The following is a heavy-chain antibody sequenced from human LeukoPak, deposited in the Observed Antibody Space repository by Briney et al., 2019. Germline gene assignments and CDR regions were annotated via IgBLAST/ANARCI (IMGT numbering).Heavy chain of an antibody. V-gene: IGHV1-2*02. CDR3: ARDGSGSVLWFGESYGMDV. J-gene: IGHJ6*02. CDR2: INPNSGGT. D-gene: IGHD3-10*01. Sequence: ASVTVSCKASGYTFTGYYMHWVRQAPGQGLEWMGWINPNSGGTNYAQKFQGRVTMTRDTSISTAYMELSRLRSDDTAVYYCARDGSGSVLWFGESYGMDVWGQGTTVTVSS. CDR1: GYTFTGYY.